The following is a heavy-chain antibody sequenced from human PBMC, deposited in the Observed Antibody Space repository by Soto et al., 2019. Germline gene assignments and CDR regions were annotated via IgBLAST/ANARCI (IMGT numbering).Heavy chain of an antibody. Sequence: ASVKVSCKASGYTFSSSDINRGRQATGQRAEWKGWMIPNRGNTGYAQKFQGRGTMTRNTSISTAYMELSSLRSEDTAVYYCARGYPDCSSTSCETWFDPWGQGTLVTVSS. J-gene: IGHJ5*02. CDR1: GYTFSSSD. D-gene: IGHD2-2*01. CDR3: ARGYPDCSSTSCETWFDP. V-gene: IGHV1-8*01. CDR2: MIPNRGNT.